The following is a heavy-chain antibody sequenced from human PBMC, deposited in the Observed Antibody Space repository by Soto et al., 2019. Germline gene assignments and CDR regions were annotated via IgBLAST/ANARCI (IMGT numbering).Heavy chain of an antibody. J-gene: IGHJ4*02. CDR3: ARTSRFDC. CDR1: CGSFSSYY. Sequence: QVQLQQWGAGLLKPSETLSLTCAVYCGSFSSYYWSWIRQPPGKGLEWSGEINHSGSTNYNPSLRSRVTMSVATSKNQFSLMLSSVTAADTAVYYCARTSRFDCWGQGTLVTVSS. V-gene: IGHV4-34*01. CDR2: INHSGST. D-gene: IGHD6-6*01.